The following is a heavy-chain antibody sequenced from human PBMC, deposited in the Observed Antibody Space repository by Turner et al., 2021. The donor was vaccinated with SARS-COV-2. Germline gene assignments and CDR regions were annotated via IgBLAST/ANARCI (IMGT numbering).Heavy chain of an antibody. CDR1: GGSISSSGYY. D-gene: IGHD5-12*01. CDR2: IYYSGST. CDR3: ATEYVNIVATHRYYSYAMDV. J-gene: IGHJ6*02. V-gene: IGHV4-39*01. Sequence: QLQLQESGPGLVKPSETLSLTCTVSGGSISSSGYYWGWIRQPPGKGLEWIGSIYYSGSTDYNPSLKSRVTISVDTSKNQFSLKLSSVTAADTAVYYCATEYVNIVATHRYYSYAMDVWGQGTTVTVSS.